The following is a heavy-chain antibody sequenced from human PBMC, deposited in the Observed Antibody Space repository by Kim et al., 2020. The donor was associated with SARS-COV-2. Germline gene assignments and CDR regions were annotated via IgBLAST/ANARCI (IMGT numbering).Heavy chain of an antibody. CDR1: GDSMNTNRYY. V-gene: IGHV4-39*01. CDR2: VFYSGTT. D-gene: IGHD6-13*01. Sequence: SETLSLTCTVSGDSMNTNRYYWAWIRQAPGKGLEYIGRVFYSGTTNYNPSLKSRVTISVDTSKNQFSLRLTSVTAADTALYYCARQEATAACFDPWVQ. J-gene: IGHJ5*02. CDR3: ARQEATAACFDP.